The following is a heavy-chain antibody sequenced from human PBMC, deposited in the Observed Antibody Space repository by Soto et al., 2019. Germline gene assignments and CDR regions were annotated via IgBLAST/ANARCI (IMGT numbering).Heavy chain of an antibody. CDR3: ARDLREGYSSSSGAFDI. J-gene: IGHJ3*02. CDR1: GGTFSSYA. CDR2: IIPIFGTA. V-gene: IGHV1-69*01. D-gene: IGHD6-13*01. Sequence: QVQLVQSGAEVKKPGSSVKVSCKASGGTFSSYAISWVRQAPGQGLEWMGGIIPIFGTANYAQKFQGRVTITADESTSPAYMELSSLRSEDTAVYYCARDLREGYSSSSGAFDIWGQGTMVTVSS.